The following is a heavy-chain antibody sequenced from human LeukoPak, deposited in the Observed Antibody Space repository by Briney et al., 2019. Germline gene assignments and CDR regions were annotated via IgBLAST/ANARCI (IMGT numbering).Heavy chain of an antibody. CDR3: ATTTVTTSAGFDY. CDR2: IYTSGST. J-gene: IGHJ4*02. D-gene: IGHD4-17*01. CDR1: GGSISSGNNH. Sequence: SQTLSLTCTVSGGSISSGNNHWSWIRQPAGKGLEWIGHIYTSGSTNYNPSFKSRVTISVDTSKNQFSLKLSSVTAADTAVYYCATTTVTTSAGFDYWGQGTLVTVSS. V-gene: IGHV4-61*09.